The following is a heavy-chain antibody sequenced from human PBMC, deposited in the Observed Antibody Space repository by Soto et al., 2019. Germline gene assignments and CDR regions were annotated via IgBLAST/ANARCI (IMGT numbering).Heavy chain of an antibody. D-gene: IGHD3-22*01. J-gene: IGHJ4*02. CDR1: GFSLSTSGVG. V-gene: IGHV2-5*02. CDR2: IYWDDDK. Sequence: SGPTLVNPTQTLTLPCTFSGFSLSTSGVGVGWIRQPPGNALEWLAVIYWDDDKRYSPSLKNRLTITKDTSKNHVVLTMTNTDAVDTATYYCAHKEPPMSPFDYWGQGTPVTVSS. CDR3: AHKEPPMSPFDY.